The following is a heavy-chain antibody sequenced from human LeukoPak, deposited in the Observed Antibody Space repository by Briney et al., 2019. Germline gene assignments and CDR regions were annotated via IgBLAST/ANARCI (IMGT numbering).Heavy chain of an antibody. CDR3: ARDSGYDSRVLDYYGMDV. V-gene: IGHV1-46*01. Sequence: ASVKVSCKASGYTFTSYYMHWVRQAPGQGLEWMGIINPSGGSTSYAQKFQGRVTMTRDTSTSTVYMELSSLRSGDTAVYYCARDSGYDSRVLDYYGMDVWGQGTTVTVSS. CDR1: GYTFTSYY. CDR2: INPSGGST. J-gene: IGHJ6*02. D-gene: IGHD5-12*01.